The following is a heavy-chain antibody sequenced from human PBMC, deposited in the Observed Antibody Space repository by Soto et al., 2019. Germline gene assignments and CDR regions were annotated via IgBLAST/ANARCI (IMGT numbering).Heavy chain of an antibody. CDR3: ARGGNRYSNVASGVGGFDY. D-gene: IGHD5-12*01. V-gene: IGHV4-59*01. Sequence: SETLSLTCTVPGASISSSYWSWIRQSPERGLEWIAYVYHTGATNYNPSLKRRVTISLDTSKGQFSLNLTSLSTADTAVYFCARGGNRYSNVASGVGGFDYWGQGSLVTAPQ. CDR1: GASISSSY. CDR2: VYHTGAT. J-gene: IGHJ4*02.